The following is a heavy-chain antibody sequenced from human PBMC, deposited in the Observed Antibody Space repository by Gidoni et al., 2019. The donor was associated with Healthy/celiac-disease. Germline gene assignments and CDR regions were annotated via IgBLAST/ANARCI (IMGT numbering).Heavy chain of an antibody. D-gene: IGHD5-12*01. V-gene: IGHV3-21*01. CDR3: ARAGREYSGYDNY. CDR2: ISSSSIYL. J-gene: IGHJ4*02. Sequence: VQLVESGGGLCKPGGSLRLSCAASGLAFSRDSMNWVRQAPGKGLEWVSSISSSSIYLYYADSVKRRVTISRDHAKNSLYLLTNTLRAEYTAVYYWARAGREYSGYDNYWGQGTLVTVSS. CDR1: GLAFSRDS.